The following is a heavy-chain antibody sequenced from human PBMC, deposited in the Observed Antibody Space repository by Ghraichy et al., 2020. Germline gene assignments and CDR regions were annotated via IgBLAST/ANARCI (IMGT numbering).Heavy chain of an antibody. CDR2: IYYSGST. J-gene: IGHJ4*02. CDR1: GGSISSYY. CDR3: ASGQLGYFDY. D-gene: IGHD5-18*01. V-gene: IGHV4-59*01. Sequence: SETLSLTCTVSGGSISSYYWSWIRQPPGKGLEWIGYIYYSGSTNYNPSLKSRVTISVDTSKNQFSLKLSSVTAADTAVYYCASGQLGYFDYWGQGTLVTVSS.